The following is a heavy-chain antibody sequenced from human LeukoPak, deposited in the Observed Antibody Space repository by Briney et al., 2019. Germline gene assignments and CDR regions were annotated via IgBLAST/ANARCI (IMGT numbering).Heavy chain of an antibody. CDR1: GFTFSDYW. CDR2: IKYHGSDE. Sequence: GGSLRLPCAASGFTFSDYWMSWVRQAPGKGLEWVANIKYHGSDEHYVDSVRGRFTISRDNAKNSLFLQMNSLRAEDTAVYYCARIGGSGTYWDYWGQGTLVTVSS. CDR3: ARIGGSGTYWDY. D-gene: IGHD3-10*01. J-gene: IGHJ4*02. V-gene: IGHV3-7*01.